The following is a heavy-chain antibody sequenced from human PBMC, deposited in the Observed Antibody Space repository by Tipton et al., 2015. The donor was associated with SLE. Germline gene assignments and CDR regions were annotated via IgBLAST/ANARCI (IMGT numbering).Heavy chain of an antibody. CDR2: IIPIFGTP. V-gene: IGHV1-69*13. CDR1: GYTFTSYG. J-gene: IGHJ4*02. Sequence: QLVQSGAEVKKPGASVKVSCKASGYTFTSYGISWVRQAPGQGLEWMGGIIPIFGTPNYAQRFQGRVTITADENTNTAYMELRSLRSEDTAVYYCARGAAANRYFDYWGQGTLVTVSS. CDR3: ARGAAANRYFDY. D-gene: IGHD2-15*01.